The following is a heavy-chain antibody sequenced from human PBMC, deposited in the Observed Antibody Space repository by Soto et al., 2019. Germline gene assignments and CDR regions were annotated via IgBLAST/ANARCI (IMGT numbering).Heavy chain of an antibody. Sequence: QVQLVASGGGVVQQGRSLTLSCEASGFTFRRHAIHWVRQAPGKGLEWVAVISRDGSNEYYEDSVKGRFTISRDNSKNTLYLQLNSLRREDTAVYYCARSRNEGVADSFDYWGQGTLVTVSS. J-gene: IGHJ4*02. CDR2: ISRDGSNE. D-gene: IGHD1-1*01. CDR3: ARSRNEGVADSFDY. V-gene: IGHV3-30-3*01. CDR1: GFTFRRHA.